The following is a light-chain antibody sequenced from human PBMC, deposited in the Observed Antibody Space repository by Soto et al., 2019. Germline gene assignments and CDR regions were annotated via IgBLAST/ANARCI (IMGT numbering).Light chain of an antibody. CDR1: QTISSY. Sequence: SQMSQSPSSLSASGGARVASSCRASQTISSYLNWYQQKPGKAPRLLIYAASSLQSGVPSRFSGSGSGTDFTLTISSLQPEDFATYYCQQSYSTPITFGQGTRLEIK. V-gene: IGKV1-39*01. CDR3: QQSYSTPIT. J-gene: IGKJ5*01. CDR2: AAS.